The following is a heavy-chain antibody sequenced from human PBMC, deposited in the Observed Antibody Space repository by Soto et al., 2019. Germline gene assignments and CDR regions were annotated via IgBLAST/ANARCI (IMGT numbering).Heavy chain of an antibody. D-gene: IGHD2-15*01. Sequence: GGSLRLSCAASVFTGSSYAMGWVRQGPGKGLEWVAVVSIGGSTHHADSVRGRFTISRDNSKNTLSLQMNSLTAEDTAVYFCAKRRGAGGHFDYWGQGALVTVSS. J-gene: IGHJ4*02. CDR2: VSIGGST. CDR1: VFTGSSYA. V-gene: IGHV3-23*01. CDR3: AKRRGAGGHFDY.